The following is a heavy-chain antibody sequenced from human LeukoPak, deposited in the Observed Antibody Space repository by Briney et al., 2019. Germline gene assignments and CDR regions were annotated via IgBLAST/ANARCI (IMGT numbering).Heavy chain of an antibody. CDR1: DFLVNANY. D-gene: IGHD6-19*01. CDR3: AKEFGYSSGWADYFDY. V-gene: IGHV3-53*01. J-gene: IGHJ4*02. Sequence: GGSLRLSCAASDFLVNANYMTWVRQAPGKGLEWLSVIYSGGTTYYADSVKGRFTISTDNSKNTLYLQMNSLRAEDTAVYYCAKEFGYSSGWADYFDYWGQGTLVTVSS. CDR2: IYSGGTT.